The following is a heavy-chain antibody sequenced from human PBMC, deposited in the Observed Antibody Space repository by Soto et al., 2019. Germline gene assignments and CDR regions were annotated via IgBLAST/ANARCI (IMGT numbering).Heavy chain of an antibody. Sequence: GSLRLSCAASGFTFDDYAMHWVRQAPGKGLEWVSLISWDGGSTYYADSVKGRFTISRDNSKNSLYLQMNSLRAEDTALYYCAKDMEGPSYYGMDVWGQGTTVTVSS. V-gene: IGHV3-43D*04. J-gene: IGHJ6*02. D-gene: IGHD3-3*01. CDR2: ISWDGGST. CDR3: AKDMEGPSYYGMDV. CDR1: GFTFDDYA.